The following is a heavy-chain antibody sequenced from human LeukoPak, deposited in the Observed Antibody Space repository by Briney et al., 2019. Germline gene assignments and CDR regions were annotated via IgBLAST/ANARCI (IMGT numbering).Heavy chain of an antibody. CDR2: IXXXSSTI. V-gene: IGHV3-48*04. CDR1: GFTFSSYS. J-gene: IGHJ4*02. D-gene: IGHD1-26*01. CDR3: XRAHSPYMSGXQPXTGADY. Sequence: GGSLRLSCAASGFTFSSYSMNWVRQAPGKGLEWVSXIXXXSSTIYYADSVKGRFTISRDNAKNSLYLQMNSLRAEDTAVYYXXRAHSPYMSGXQPXTGADYWGQGTLVTVSS.